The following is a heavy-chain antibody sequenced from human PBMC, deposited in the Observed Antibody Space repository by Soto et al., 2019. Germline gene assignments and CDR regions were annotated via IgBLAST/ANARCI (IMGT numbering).Heavy chain of an antibody. V-gene: IGHV3-21*01. CDR2: ISSSSSYI. CDR3: ARADGDYVPIDY. J-gene: IGHJ4*02. Sequence: GGSLRLSCAASGFTFSSYSMNWVRQAPGKGLEWVSSISSSSSYIYYADSVKGRFTISRDNAKNSLYLQMNSLRAEDTAVYYCARADGDYVPIDYWGQGTLVTVSS. CDR1: GFTFSSYS. D-gene: IGHD4-17*01.